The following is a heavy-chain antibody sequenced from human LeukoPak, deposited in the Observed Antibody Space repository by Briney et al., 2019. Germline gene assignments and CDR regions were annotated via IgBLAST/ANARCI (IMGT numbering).Heavy chain of an antibody. D-gene: IGHD3-10*01. Sequence: PGGSLRLSCAASGFTFSSYAMHWVRQAPGKGLEWVAVISYDGSNKYYADSVKGRFTISRDNSKNTLYLQMNNLRAEDTAVYYWAKDRAWSGSYYGVPDYWGQGTLVTVSS. CDR3: AKDRAWSGSYYGVPDY. CDR2: ISYDGSNK. V-gene: IGHV3-30-3*01. J-gene: IGHJ4*02. CDR1: GFTFSSYA.